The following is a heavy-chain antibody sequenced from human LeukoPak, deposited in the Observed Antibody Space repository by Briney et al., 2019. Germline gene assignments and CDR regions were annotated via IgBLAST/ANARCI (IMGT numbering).Heavy chain of an antibody. V-gene: IGHV3-23*01. CDR3: AKDTSRIAVADY. Sequence: GGSLRLSCAASGFTFSSYAMSWVRQAPGKGLEWVSAITGSGGRTYYADSVKGRFTISRDNSKNTLFLQMNSLRAEDTAVYYCAKDTSRIAVADYWGQGTLVTVSS. D-gene: IGHD6-19*01. CDR2: ITGSGGRT. J-gene: IGHJ4*02. CDR1: GFTFSSYA.